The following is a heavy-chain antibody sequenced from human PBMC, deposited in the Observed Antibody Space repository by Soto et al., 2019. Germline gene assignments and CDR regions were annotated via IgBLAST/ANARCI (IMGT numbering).Heavy chain of an antibody. J-gene: IGHJ6*02. Sequence: ASVKVSCKASGGTFSSYAISWVRQAPGQGLEWMGGIIPIFGTANYAQKFQGRVTITADESTSTAYMELSSLRSEDTAVYYCARGLHGSGGPPRRSDYYYGMDVWGQGTTVTVSS. V-gene: IGHV1-69*13. CDR1: GGTFSSYA. CDR2: IIPIFGTA. D-gene: IGHD3-10*01. CDR3: ARGLHGSGGPPRRSDYYYGMDV.